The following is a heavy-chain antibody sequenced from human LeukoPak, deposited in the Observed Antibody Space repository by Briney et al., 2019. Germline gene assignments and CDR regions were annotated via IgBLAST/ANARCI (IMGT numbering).Heavy chain of an antibody. CDR1: GCTFSSYA. CDR3: ARCARYCSSTSCYEDYCYGSEMDV. V-gene: IGHV1-69*04. CDR2: IIPILGIA. Sequence: ASVKVSCKASGCTFSSYAISWVRQAPGQGLEWMGRIIPILGIANYAQKFQGRVTITADKSTSTAYMELSSLRSEDTAVYYCARCARYCSSTSCYEDYCYGSEMDVWGQGTTVTVSS. D-gene: IGHD2-2*01. J-gene: IGHJ6*02.